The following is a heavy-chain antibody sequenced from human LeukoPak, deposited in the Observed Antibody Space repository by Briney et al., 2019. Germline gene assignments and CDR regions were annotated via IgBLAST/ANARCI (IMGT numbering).Heavy chain of an antibody. D-gene: IGHD2-2*01. CDR2: IYYSGST. CDR3: ARGPKLGYCSSTSCRRLYYYGMDV. Sequence: PSETLSLTCTVSGGSISSYYWSWIRQPPGKGLEWIGYIYYSGSTNYNPSLKSRVTISVDTSKNQFSLKLSSVTAADTAVYYCARGPKLGYCSSTSCRRLYYYGMDVWGQGTTVTVSS. J-gene: IGHJ6*02. CDR1: GGSISSYY. V-gene: IGHV4-59*12.